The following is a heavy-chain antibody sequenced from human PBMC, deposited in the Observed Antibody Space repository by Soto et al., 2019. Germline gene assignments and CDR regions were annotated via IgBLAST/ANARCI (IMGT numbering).Heavy chain of an antibody. D-gene: IGHD3-3*01. Sequence: GESLKISCKGSGHSFTNYWIGWVRQRPGKGLEWMAIVYPGNSDTRYNPSFQGRVTISADKSINTAYLQWSSLKASDTAMYYCARQIGDFGYDLSHWGQGTLVTVSS. CDR2: VYPGNSDT. J-gene: IGHJ4*02. CDR3: ARQIGDFGYDLSH. CDR1: GHSFTNYW. V-gene: IGHV5-51*01.